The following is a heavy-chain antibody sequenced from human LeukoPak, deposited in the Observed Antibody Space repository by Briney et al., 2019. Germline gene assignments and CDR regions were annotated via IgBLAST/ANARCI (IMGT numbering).Heavy chain of an antibody. Sequence: ASVKVSYKASGYTFTSYGISWVRQAPGQGLEWMGWISAYNGNTNYAQKLQGRVTMTTDTSTSTAYMELRSLRSDDTAVYYCARDSPPGYYYGMDVWGQGTTVTVSS. CDR2: ISAYNGNT. V-gene: IGHV1-18*01. CDR1: GYTFTSYG. J-gene: IGHJ6*02. CDR3: ARDSPPGYYYGMDV. D-gene: IGHD7-27*01.